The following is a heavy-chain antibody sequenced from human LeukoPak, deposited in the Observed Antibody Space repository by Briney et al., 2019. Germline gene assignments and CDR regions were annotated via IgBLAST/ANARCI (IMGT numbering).Heavy chain of an antibody. D-gene: IGHD6-25*01. CDR1: GFTFSSYD. CDR3: ARVLTVRSGGYDAFDI. CDR2: IDTAGDT. V-gene: IGHV3-13*01. J-gene: IGHJ3*02. Sequence: GGSLRLSCAASGFTFSSYDMHWVRQATGKGLEWVSAIDTAGDTYYPGSVKGRFTISRENAKNSLYLQMNSLRAGDTAVYYCARVLTVRSGGYDAFDIWGQGTMVTVSS.